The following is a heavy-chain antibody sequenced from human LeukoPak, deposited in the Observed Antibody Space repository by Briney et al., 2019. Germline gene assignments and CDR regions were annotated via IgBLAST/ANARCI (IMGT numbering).Heavy chain of an antibody. V-gene: IGHV3-23*01. J-gene: IGHJ4*02. D-gene: IGHD3-10*01. CDR1: GFTFSSYA. CDR3: AKVYYGSGSYLIKAGPPDY. CDR2: ISGSGGST. Sequence: GGSLRLSCAASGFTFSSYAMSWVRQAPGKGLEWVSAISGSGGSTYYADSVKGRFTISRDNSKSTLYLQMNSLRAEDTAVYYCAKVYYGSGSYLIKAGPPDYWGQGTLVTVSS.